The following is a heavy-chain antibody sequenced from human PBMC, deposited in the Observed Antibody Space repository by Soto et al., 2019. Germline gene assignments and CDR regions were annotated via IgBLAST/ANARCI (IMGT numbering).Heavy chain of an antibody. CDR2: SDSDGSTT. J-gene: IGHJ4*02. CDR3: ARGGMHNYEPLDS. Sequence: EVQVVESGGGLVQPGGSLRLSCAGSGFTFSSYWIHWVRQAPGKGLVWVSRSDSDGSTTSYADFVKGRFTISRDNAKNTLYLQMNSLRAEDTAVYYCARGGMHNYEPLDSWGQGTLVTVSS. V-gene: IGHV3-74*01. D-gene: IGHD3-22*01. CDR1: GFTFSSYW.